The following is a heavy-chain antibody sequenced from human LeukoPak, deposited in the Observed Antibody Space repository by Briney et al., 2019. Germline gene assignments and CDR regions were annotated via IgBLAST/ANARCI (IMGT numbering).Heavy chain of an antibody. D-gene: IGHD1-26*01. CDR1: GYSFTSYW. CDR3: ASLGLIVGATRRAFDI. J-gene: IGHJ3*02. V-gene: IGHV5-51*01. CDR2: IYPGDSDT. Sequence: GESLKISCKGSGYSFTSYWIGWVRQMPGKGLEWMGIIYPGDSDTRYSPSFQGQVTISADKSISTAYLQWSSLKASDTAMYYCASLGLIVGATRRAFDIWGQGTMVTVSS.